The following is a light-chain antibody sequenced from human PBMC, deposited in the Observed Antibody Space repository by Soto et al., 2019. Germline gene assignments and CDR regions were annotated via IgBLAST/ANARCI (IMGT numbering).Light chain of an antibody. CDR2: GAS. Sequence: VMTQSPATLSVSPGERATLSCRASQSVNSNLAWYQQKPGQAPRLLIFGASTRATGIPARFSGSGSGTEFTLTISSLQYEDFAVYYCQHYHNWPPWTFGQGTKVEI. CDR1: QSVNSN. J-gene: IGKJ1*01. CDR3: QHYHNWPPWT. V-gene: IGKV3-15*01.